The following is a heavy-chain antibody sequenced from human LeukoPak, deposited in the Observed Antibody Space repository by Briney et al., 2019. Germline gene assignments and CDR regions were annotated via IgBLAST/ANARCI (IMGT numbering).Heavy chain of an antibody. D-gene: IGHD6-13*01. Sequence: SETLSLTCTVSGGSISSGSYYWSWIRQPAGKGLEWIGRIYTSGSTNYNPSLKSRVTISVDTSKNQFSLKLSSVTAVDTAVYYCASTEREQQLVFNDYYYGMDVWGQGTTVTVSS. J-gene: IGHJ6*02. CDR1: GGSISSGSYY. V-gene: IGHV4-61*02. CDR3: ASTEREQQLVFNDYYYGMDV. CDR2: IYTSGST.